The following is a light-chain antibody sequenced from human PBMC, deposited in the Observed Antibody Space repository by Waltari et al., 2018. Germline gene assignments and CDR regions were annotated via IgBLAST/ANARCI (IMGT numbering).Light chain of an antibody. CDR3: QHYNTYSTWT. V-gene: IGKV1-5*03. CDR2: DST. CDR1: QTISRW. J-gene: IGKJ1*01. Sequence: IQMTQSPSTLSASVGDRVTITCRATQTISRWGAWYQQKPGKAPVLLIYDSTELQSGVPSRFSGSGSGTDFTLPISSLQPDDSATYYCQHYNTYSTWTFGQGTKVDI.